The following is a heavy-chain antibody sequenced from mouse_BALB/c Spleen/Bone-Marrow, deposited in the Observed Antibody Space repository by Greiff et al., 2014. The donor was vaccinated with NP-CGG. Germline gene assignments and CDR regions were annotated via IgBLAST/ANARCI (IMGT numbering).Heavy chain of an antibody. CDR1: GYTFTSYV. Sequence: VQLQQSGPGLVKPCASLTVSCYASGYTFTSYVLRWLMRKLRRSLVGSGYIISYNDGTKYNATFKGKATLTSDKSSSTAYMDLGSLTSEDSAVYFCARSEYFGSSYDYWGQGTTLTVSA. CDR2: IISYNDGT. D-gene: IGHD1-1*01. V-gene: IGHV1-14*01. CDR3: ARSEYFGSSYDY. J-gene: IGHJ2*01.